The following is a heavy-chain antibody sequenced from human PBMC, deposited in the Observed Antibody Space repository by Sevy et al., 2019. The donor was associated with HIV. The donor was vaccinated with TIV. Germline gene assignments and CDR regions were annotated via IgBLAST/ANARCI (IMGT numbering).Heavy chain of an antibody. J-gene: IGHJ4*02. V-gene: IGHV4-59*01. D-gene: IGHD6-13*01. CDR3: ARCGPNHQQLDYFDY. CDR2: IGNT. CDR1: GVSISPYY. Sequence: SETLSLTCTVSGVSISPYYWAWIRQPPGKGLECIGFIGNTNNNPSLKTRVTTSLDTSKNQFSLKLSSVTAADTAIYYCARCGPNHQQLDYFDYWGQGTLVTVSS.